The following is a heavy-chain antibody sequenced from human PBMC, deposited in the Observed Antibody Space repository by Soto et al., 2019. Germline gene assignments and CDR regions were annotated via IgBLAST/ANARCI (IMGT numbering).Heavy chain of an antibody. J-gene: IGHJ4*02. V-gene: IGHV2-5*01. CDR3: AHSPWGSAPDY. D-gene: IGHD3-16*01. CDR1: GFPLSARGVG. Sequence: QITLKESGPPLVKPTETLTLTCTVSGFPLSARGVGVGWIRQPPGKALEWLAVIYWNDDKRYNPSLKSRLTITKDTSKNQVVLTMTNTDPVDTAKYYCAHSPWGSAPDYWGQGTLVTVSS. CDR2: IYWNDDK.